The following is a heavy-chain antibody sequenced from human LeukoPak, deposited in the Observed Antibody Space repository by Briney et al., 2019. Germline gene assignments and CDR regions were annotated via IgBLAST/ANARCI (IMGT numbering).Heavy chain of an antibody. Sequence: ASVKVSCKASGYTFTSYGISWVRQAPGQGLEWMGWISAYNGNTNYAQKLQGRVTMTTDTSTSTAYMELRSLRSDDTAVYYCARDLPPRYSYGFKHFDIWGQGTMVTVSS. V-gene: IGHV1-18*01. J-gene: IGHJ3*02. D-gene: IGHD5-18*01. CDR2: ISAYNGNT. CDR1: GYTFTSYG. CDR3: ARDLPPRYSYGFKHFDI.